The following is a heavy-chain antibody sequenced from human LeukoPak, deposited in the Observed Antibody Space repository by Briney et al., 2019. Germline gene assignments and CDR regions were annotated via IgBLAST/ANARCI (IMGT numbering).Heavy chain of an antibody. D-gene: IGHD6-6*01. Sequence: SETLSLTCAVYGGSFSGYYWSWIRQPPGKGLEWIGEINHSGSTNYNPSLKSRVTISVDRSKNQFSLKLSSVTAADTAVYYCARTSIAARRANAFDIWGRGTMVTVSS. V-gene: IGHV4-34*01. CDR3: ARTSIAARRANAFDI. CDR2: INHSGST. CDR1: GGSFSGYY. J-gene: IGHJ3*02.